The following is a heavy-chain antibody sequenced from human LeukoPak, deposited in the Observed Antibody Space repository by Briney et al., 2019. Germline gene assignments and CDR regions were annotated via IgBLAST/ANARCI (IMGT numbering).Heavy chain of an antibody. D-gene: IGHD1-26*01. Sequence: GGSLRLSCAASGFTFSSYSMNWVRQAPGKGLEWVSSISSSSSYIYYADSVKGRFTISRDNAKNSLYLQMNSLRAEDTAVYYCAREPQGELQITDAFDIWGQGTMVTVSS. J-gene: IGHJ3*02. V-gene: IGHV3-21*01. CDR3: AREPQGELQITDAFDI. CDR2: ISSSSSYI. CDR1: GFTFSSYS.